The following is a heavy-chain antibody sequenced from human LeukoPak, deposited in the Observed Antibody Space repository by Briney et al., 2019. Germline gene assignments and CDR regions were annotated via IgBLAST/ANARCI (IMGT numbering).Heavy chain of an antibody. Sequence: GGSLRLSCAASGFTFSSYGMHWVRQAPGKGLEWVAVISYDGSNKYYADSVKGRFTISRDNSKNTLYLQMNSLRAEDTAVYYCAKDLRPYNSGFDFDYWGQGTLVTVSS. CDR2: ISYDGSNK. J-gene: IGHJ4*02. V-gene: IGHV3-30*18. D-gene: IGHD1-20*01. CDR1: GFTFSSYG. CDR3: AKDLRPYNSGFDFDY.